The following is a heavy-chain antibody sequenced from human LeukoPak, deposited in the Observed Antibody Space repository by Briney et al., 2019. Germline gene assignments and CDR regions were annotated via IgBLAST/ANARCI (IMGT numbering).Heavy chain of an antibody. CDR1: GFTFSSYD. D-gene: IGHD2-8*01. V-gene: IGHV3-30*03. CDR3: ARDPMADFDY. Sequence: PGRSLRLSCAASGFTFSSYDMHWVRQAPGTGLEWVAVISSDGKNKIYADSVKGRFTISRDNSRNTLFLQMNSLTTEDTAVYYCARDPMADFDYWGQGTLVTVSS. CDR2: ISSDGKNK. J-gene: IGHJ4*02.